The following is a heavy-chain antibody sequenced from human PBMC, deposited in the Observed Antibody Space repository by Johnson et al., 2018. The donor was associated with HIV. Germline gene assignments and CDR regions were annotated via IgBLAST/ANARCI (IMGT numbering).Heavy chain of an antibody. Sequence: VQLVESGGGLVQPGGSLRLSCTASGFTFSASAMHWVRQASGKGLEWIGHIRSKTNTYATEYAASVKGRFTISRDDSQNTAYLQMNSLKTEDTAVYYCSKFVGYCSGGGCYTPGDIWGQGTMVTVSS. CDR1: GFTFSASA. CDR3: SKFVGYCSGGGCYTPGDI. J-gene: IGHJ3*02. V-gene: IGHV3-73*01. CDR2: IRSKTNTYAT. D-gene: IGHD2-15*01.